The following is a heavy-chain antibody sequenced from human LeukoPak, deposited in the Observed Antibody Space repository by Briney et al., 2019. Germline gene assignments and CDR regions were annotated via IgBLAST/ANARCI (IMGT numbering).Heavy chain of an antibody. Sequence: PSETLSLTCTVSGGSISSYYWSWIRQPAGKGLEWIGSIYYSGSTYYNPSLKSRVTISVDTSKNQFSLKLSSVTAADTAVYYCARHVGTTVYYFDYWGQGTLVTVSS. CDR3: ARHVGTTVYYFDY. CDR1: GGSISSYY. J-gene: IGHJ4*02. V-gene: IGHV4-59*05. CDR2: IYYSGST. D-gene: IGHD4-17*01.